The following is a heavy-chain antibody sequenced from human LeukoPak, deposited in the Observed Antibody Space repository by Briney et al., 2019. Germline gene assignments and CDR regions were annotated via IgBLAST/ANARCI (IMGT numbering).Heavy chain of an antibody. J-gene: IGHJ6*02. CDR1: GGSFSGYY. Sequence: SETLSLTCAVYGGSFSGYYWSWIRQPPGKGLEWIGKINHSGSTNYNPSLKSRVTISVDTSKNQFSLKLSSVTAADTAVYYCARGPYYYDSSGYWGQGTTVTVSS. CDR2: INHSGST. CDR3: ARGPYYYDSSGY. V-gene: IGHV4-34*01. D-gene: IGHD3-22*01.